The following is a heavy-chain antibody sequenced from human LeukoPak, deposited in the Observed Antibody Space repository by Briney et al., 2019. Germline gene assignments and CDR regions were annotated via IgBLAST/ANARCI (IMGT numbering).Heavy chain of an antibody. CDR1: GYTFTGYY. Sequence: ASVKVSCKASGYTFTGYYMHWVRQAPGQGLEWMGWINPNTGGTNYAQKFQGRVTMTRDTSISTAYMEVSSLRSEDTAVYFCATPGSIIVVVTRGGFDYWGQGTLVTVSS. D-gene: IGHD3-22*01. CDR3: ATPGSIIVVVTRGGFDY. J-gene: IGHJ4*02. CDR2: INPNTGGT. V-gene: IGHV1-2*02.